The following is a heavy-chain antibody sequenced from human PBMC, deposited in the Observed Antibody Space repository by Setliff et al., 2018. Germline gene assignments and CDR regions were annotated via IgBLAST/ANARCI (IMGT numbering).Heavy chain of an antibody. CDR3: ARRETYYNFWSGYYAY. J-gene: IGHJ4*02. V-gene: IGHV4-34*01. CDR2: INHSGST. CDR1: GGSFSGYY. Sequence: PSETLSLTCAVYGGSFSGYYWSWIRQPPGKGLEWIGEINHSGSTNYNPSLKSRVTISVDTSKNQVSLKLSSVTAADTAVYYCARRETYYNFWSGYYAYWGQGTLVTVSS. D-gene: IGHD3-3*01.